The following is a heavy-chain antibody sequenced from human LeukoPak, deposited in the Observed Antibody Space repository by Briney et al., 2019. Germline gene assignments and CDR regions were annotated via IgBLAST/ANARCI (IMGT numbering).Heavy chain of an antibody. D-gene: IGHD4-17*01. CDR3: AKDFGPDYGDYVENINWFDP. J-gene: IGHJ5*02. CDR1: GFTFSSYA. Sequence: GGSLRLSCAASGFTFSSYAMSWVRQAPGKGLEWVSAISGSGGSTYYADSVKGRFTISRDNSDNTLYLQMNSLRAEDTAVYYCAKDFGPDYGDYVENINWFDPWGQGTLVTVSS. V-gene: IGHV3-23*01. CDR2: ISGSGGST.